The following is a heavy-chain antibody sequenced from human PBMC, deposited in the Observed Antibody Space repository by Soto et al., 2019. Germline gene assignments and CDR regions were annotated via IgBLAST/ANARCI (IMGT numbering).Heavy chain of an antibody. CDR2: IGTAGDT. CDR1: GFTFSSHG. Sequence: GGSLRLSCAASGFTFSSHGMHWGRQAKGKGLEWVSAIGTAGDTYYPGSVKGRFTISRENAKNSLYLQMNSLRAEDTAVYYCARDRFLYYYGMDVWGQGTTVTVSS. V-gene: IGHV3-13*01. CDR3: ARDRFLYYYGMDV. D-gene: IGHD3-16*01. J-gene: IGHJ6*02.